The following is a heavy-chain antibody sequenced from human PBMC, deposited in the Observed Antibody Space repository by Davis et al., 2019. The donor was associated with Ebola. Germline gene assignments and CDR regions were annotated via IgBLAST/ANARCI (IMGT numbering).Heavy chain of an antibody. V-gene: IGHV3-9*01. CDR2: ISWNSGSL. CDR1: RFTFDDYA. D-gene: IGHD3-22*01. Sequence: SLKISCAASRFTFDDYAMHWVRQAPGKGLEWVSGISWNSGSLGYADSVKGRFTISRDNAKNSLYLQLNSLRAEDTALYYCAKGFYYDTSGDIDYWGQGTLVTVSS. CDR3: AKGFYYDTSGDIDY. J-gene: IGHJ4*02.